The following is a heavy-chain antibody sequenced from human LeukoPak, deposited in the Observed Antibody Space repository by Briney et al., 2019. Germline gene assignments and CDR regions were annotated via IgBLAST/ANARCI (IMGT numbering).Heavy chain of an antibody. CDR3: ARLVVAANVKDY. CDR2: IYYSGST. CDR1: GGSISSSSCY. V-gene: IGHV4-39*01. J-gene: IGHJ4*02. D-gene: IGHD2-15*01. Sequence: PSETLSLTCTVSGGSISSSSCYWAWIRQSPERGLEWIGTIYYSGSTYYNPSLKSRVTISVDTSKNQFSLKLSSVTAADTAVYYCARLVVAANVKDYWGQGTLVTVSS.